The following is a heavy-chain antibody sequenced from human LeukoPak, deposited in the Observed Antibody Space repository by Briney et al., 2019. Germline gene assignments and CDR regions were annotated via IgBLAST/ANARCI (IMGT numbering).Heavy chain of an antibody. CDR2: IWYDGSNK. D-gene: IGHD2-2*02. Sequence: PGGSLRLSCAASGFTFSSCGMHWVRQAPGKGLEWVAVIWYDGSNKYYADSVKGRFTISRDNSENTLYLQMNSLRAEDTAVYYCAREICSSTSCYKGPFDYWGQGTLVTVSS. CDR1: GFTFSSCG. J-gene: IGHJ4*02. V-gene: IGHV3-33*01. CDR3: AREICSSTSCYKGPFDY.